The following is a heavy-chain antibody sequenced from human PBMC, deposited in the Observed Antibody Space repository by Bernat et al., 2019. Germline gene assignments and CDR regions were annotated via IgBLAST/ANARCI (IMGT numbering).Heavy chain of an antibody. CDR1: GFTFSSYA. V-gene: IGHV3-64D*06. J-gene: IGHJ4*02. D-gene: IGHD3-10*01. Sequence: EVQLVESGGGLVQPGGSLRLSCSASGFTFSSYAMHWVRQAPGKGLEYVSAISSNGGSTYYADSVKGRFTITRDNFKNTLYLQMSSLRAEDTAVYYCVKFSGANYYGSGSKGPDFDYWGQGTLVTVSS. CDR3: VKFSGANYYGSGSKGPDFDY. CDR2: ISSNGGST.